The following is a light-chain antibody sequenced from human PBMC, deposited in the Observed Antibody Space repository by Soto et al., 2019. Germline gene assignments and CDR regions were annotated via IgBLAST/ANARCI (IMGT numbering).Light chain of an antibody. CDR3: QHNGRS. CDR1: ESVSDD. CDR2: AAS. J-gene: IGKJ5*01. V-gene: IGKV3-15*01. Sequence: IVLTQSPANLSVSPGERATLSCRASESVSDDLAWYQQKPGRAPRLLIYAASTRATGVSARFSGSGSGTDFTLIINRLDPEDSAVYYCQHNGRSFGQGTRLEIK.